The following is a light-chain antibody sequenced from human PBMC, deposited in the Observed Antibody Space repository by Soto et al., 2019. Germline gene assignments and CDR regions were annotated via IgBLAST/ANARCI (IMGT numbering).Light chain of an antibody. CDR3: QQYGNWPLT. Sequence: EIVMTQSPATLSVSPGERATLSCRASQSVSSNLAWYQQKPGQAPRLLIYGASTRATGIPARFSGSGSGTEFTLTISSLQSEDFAVYYCQQYGNWPLTFGGGNKVEIK. CDR2: GAS. J-gene: IGKJ4*01. V-gene: IGKV3-15*01. CDR1: QSVSSN.